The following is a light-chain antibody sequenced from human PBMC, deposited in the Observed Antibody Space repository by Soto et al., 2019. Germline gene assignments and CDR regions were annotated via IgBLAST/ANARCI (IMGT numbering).Light chain of an antibody. V-gene: IGKV3-20*01. J-gene: IGKJ4*01. Sequence: EIVLTQSPGTLSLSPGERATLSCRASQSVSSSYLAWYQQKPGQAPRLLIYGASSRATGIPTRFSGSGSGTEFTLTISRLGPEDFAVYYCQQYGSSPPLTFGGGTKVEIK. CDR3: QQYGSSPPLT. CDR2: GAS. CDR1: QSVSSSY.